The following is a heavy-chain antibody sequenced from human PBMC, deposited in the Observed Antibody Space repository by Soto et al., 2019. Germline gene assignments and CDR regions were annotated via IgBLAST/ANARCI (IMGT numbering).Heavy chain of an antibody. CDR1: RGSFSASG. CDR2: FIPIFGTA. D-gene: IGHD5-18*01. J-gene: IGHJ4*02. Sequence: QVQLVQSGAEVQKPGSSVKVSCRAARGSFSASGFSWVRQAPGQGLEWVGGFIPIFGTANYAPEFQDRVTMTADESRSTVYMALSSLKSEDTAMYYCARSGYSYGPNIDWGQGTLVTVSS. V-gene: IGHV1-69*01. CDR3: ARSGYSYGPNID.